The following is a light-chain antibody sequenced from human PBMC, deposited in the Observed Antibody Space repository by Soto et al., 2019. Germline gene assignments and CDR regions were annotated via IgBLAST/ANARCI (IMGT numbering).Light chain of an antibody. Sequence: DIVMTQSPDSLAVSLGERATINCKSSQSVLYSSNNKNYLAWYQQKPGQPPKLLIYWASTRESGVPDRFSGSGSGTDFTLTISSLQAEDVAVYYCQQYWDFGPGTKVDIK. CDR3: QQYWD. V-gene: IGKV4-1*01. CDR2: WAS. J-gene: IGKJ3*01. CDR1: QSVLYSSNNKNY.